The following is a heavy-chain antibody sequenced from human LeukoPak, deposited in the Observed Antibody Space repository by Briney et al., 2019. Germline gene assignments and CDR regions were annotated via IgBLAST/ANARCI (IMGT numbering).Heavy chain of an antibody. CDR1: EFTFSTYA. J-gene: IGHJ3*02. V-gene: IGHV3-30*04. CDR3: AKGPDFWSGSAAFDI. CDR2: ISYDGSNK. Sequence: GGSLRLSCAASEFTFSTYAMHWVRQAPGKGLEWVAVISYDGSNKYYADSVKGRFTISRDNSKNTLYLQMNSLRAEDTAVYYCAKGPDFWSGSAAFDIWGQGTMVTVSS. D-gene: IGHD3-3*01.